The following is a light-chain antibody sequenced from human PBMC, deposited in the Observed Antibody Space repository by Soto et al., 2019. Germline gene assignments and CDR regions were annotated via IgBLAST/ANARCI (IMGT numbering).Light chain of an antibody. CDR1: QSVSSNY. V-gene: IGKV3-20*01. CDR2: GAS. CDR3: HQYGSAPWK. J-gene: IGKJ5*01. Sequence: IVLTHSPGTLSLSPWERGALSFRSSQSVSSNYVAWYQQKPGQAPRLLIAGASNRATGTPDRFRGSGSGTDFTLTITRLEPEDFAVYYCHQYGSAPWKFGQGTRLEIK.